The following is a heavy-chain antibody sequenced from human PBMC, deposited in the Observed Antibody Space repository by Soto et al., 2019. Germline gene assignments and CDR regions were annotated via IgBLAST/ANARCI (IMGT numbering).Heavy chain of an antibody. V-gene: IGHV3-9*01. CDR1: GFTFDDYA. CDR3: AKAPKYSSGWVPFDY. J-gene: IGHJ4*02. Sequence: EVQLVESGGGLVQPGRSLRLSCAASGFTFDDYAMHWVRQAPGKGLEWVSGISWNSGSIGYADSVKGRFTISRDNAKNSLYLQMNSLRAEDTALYYCAKAPKYSSGWVPFDYWGQGTLVTVSS. CDR2: ISWNSGSI. D-gene: IGHD6-19*01.